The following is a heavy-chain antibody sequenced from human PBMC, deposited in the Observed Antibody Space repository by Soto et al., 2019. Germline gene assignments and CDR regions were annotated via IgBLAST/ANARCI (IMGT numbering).Heavy chain of an antibody. Sequence: SETLSLTCAVSGGSISSGGYSWSWIRQPPGKGLEWIGYIYHSGSTYYNPSLKSRVTISVDRSKNQFSLKLSSVTAADTAVYYCAREQYYYDSSGYYSGWFDPWGQGTLVTV. CDR3: AREQYYYDSSGYYSGWFDP. D-gene: IGHD3-22*01. J-gene: IGHJ5*02. V-gene: IGHV4-30-2*01. CDR1: GGSISSGGYS. CDR2: IYHSGST.